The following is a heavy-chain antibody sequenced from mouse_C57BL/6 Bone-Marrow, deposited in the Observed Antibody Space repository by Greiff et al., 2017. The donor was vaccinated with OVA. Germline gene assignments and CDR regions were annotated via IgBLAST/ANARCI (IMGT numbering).Heavy chain of an antibody. CDR3: ARRLLRGFAY. CDR2: IYPSDSET. D-gene: IGHD1-1*01. J-gene: IGHJ3*01. V-gene: IGHV1-61*01. Sequence: QVQLKQPGAELVRPGSSVKLSCKASGYTFTSYWMDWVKQRPGQGLEWIGNIYPSDSETHYNQKFKDKATLTVDKSSSTAYMQLSSLTSEDSAVYYCARRLLRGFAYWGQGTLVTVSA. CDR1: GYTFTSYW.